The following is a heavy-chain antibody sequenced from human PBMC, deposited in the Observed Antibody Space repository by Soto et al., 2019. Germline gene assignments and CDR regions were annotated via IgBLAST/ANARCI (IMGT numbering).Heavy chain of an antibody. D-gene: IGHD3-3*01. J-gene: IGHJ5*01. CDR2: INAGNGNT. V-gene: IGHV1-3*01. CDR1: GYTVTSHT. CDR3: ATRLGNFDFFIGYAGPKNYIDS. Sequence: ASVKVSCKASGYTVTSHTMHLVRHAPGKRHERKGWINAGNGNTKYSQKFQGRVTITRDTSASTAYMELSSLRSEDTAVYYCATRLGNFDFFIGYAGPKNYIDSRALGAVVTVSA.